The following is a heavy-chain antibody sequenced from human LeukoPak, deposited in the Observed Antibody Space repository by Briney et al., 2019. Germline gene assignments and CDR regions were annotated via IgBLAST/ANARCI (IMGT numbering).Heavy chain of an antibody. V-gene: IGHV5-51*01. J-gene: IGHJ4*02. CDR3: ARREASREYQLLFHFDY. CDR2: IYTGDSDT. D-gene: IGHD2-2*01. Sequence: GESLKICCKGSGYSFTSYWIGWVRQMPGKGLELMGIIYTGDSDTTYSPSFQGQVTISTDKSISTAYLQWSSLKASDTAMYYCARREASREYQLLFHFDYWGQGTLVTVSS. CDR1: GYSFTSYW.